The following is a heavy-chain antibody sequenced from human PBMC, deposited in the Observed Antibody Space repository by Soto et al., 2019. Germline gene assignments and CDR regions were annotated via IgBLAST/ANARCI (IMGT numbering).Heavy chain of an antibody. CDR3: ARRVKGSSSGVDY. V-gene: IGHV4-39*01. D-gene: IGHD6-6*01. CDR1: GGSISSSSYY. CDR2: IYYSGST. Sequence: PLETLSLTCTVSGGSISSSSYYWGWIRQPPGKGLEWIGSIYYSGSTYYNPSLKSRVTISVDTSKNQFSLKLSSVTAADTAVYYCARRVKGSSSGVDYWGQGTLVTVSS. J-gene: IGHJ4*02.